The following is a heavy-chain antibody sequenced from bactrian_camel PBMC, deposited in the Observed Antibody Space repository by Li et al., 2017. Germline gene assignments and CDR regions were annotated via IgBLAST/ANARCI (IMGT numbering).Heavy chain of an antibody. CDR2: IRSDGTNT. J-gene: IGHJ4*01. CDR3: ATGPYGGSWWEYNY. D-gene: IGHD6*01. Sequence: HVQLVESGGRSVQPGGSLRLSCAASGFTFSDYQMSRVRQAPGKGLEWVSSIRSDGTNTYYADTVKDLFTISRDNAKNTVSLQMNSLKSEDTALYYCATGPYGGSWWEYNYWGQGTQVTVS. CDR1: GFTFSDYQ. V-gene: IGHV3-2*01.